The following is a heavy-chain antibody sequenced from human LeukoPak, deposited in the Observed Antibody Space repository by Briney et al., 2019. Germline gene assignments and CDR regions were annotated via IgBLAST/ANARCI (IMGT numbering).Heavy chain of an antibody. CDR2: ISGSGGST. CDR3: AKDSLAVGATTDFDY. Sequence: PGGSLRLSCAASGFTFSSYAMSWVRQAPGKGLEWVSAISGSGGSTYYADSVKGRFTISRGNSKNTLYLQMNSLRAEDTAVYYCAKDSLAVGATTDFDYWGQGTLVTVSS. CDR1: GFTFSSYA. J-gene: IGHJ4*02. V-gene: IGHV3-23*01. D-gene: IGHD1-26*01.